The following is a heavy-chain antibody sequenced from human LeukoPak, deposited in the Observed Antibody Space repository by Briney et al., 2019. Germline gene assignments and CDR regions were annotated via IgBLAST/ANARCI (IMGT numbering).Heavy chain of an antibody. J-gene: IGHJ1*01. V-gene: IGHV3-7*01. D-gene: IGHD3-22*01. CDR1: GFTFSNNW. CDR3: ATYSSGNGREFQH. Sequence: GGSLRLSCAASGFTFSNNWMSWVRQAPGKGLEWVANIKQDGSEKYYADSVKGRFTISRDTAKNSLYLQMNSLRAEDTAVYYCATYSSGNGREFQHWGQGTLVTVSS. CDR2: IKQDGSEK.